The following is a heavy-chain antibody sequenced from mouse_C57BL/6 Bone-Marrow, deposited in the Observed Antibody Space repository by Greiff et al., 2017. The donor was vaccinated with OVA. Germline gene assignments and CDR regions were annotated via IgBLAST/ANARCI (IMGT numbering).Heavy chain of an antibody. CDR3: AICTTESPLEGFDV. CDR2: IHPSDSDT. Sequence: QVQLQQPGAELVKPGASVKVSCKASGYTFTSYWMHWVKQRPGQGLEWIGRIHPSDSDTNYNQKFKGKATLTVDKSSSTAYMPLSSLTSEDSAVYYGAICTTESPLEGFDVWGTGTTVTVSS. J-gene: IGHJ1*03. D-gene: IGHD1-1*01. CDR1: GYTFTSYW. V-gene: IGHV1-74*01.